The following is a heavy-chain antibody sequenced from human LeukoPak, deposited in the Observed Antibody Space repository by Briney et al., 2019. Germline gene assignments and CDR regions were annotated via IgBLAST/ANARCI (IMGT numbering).Heavy chain of an antibody. J-gene: IGHJ4*02. CDR2: IYYSGST. V-gene: IGHV4-38-2*01. CDR1: GEPFSGYY. D-gene: IGHD2-2*01. CDR3: ATIPRYCSSTSCSTNLYYFDY. Sequence: SEILSLTCAVSGEPFSGYYWGWIRQPPGKGLEWIGSIYYSGSTYYNPSLKSRVTISVDTSKNQFSLKLSSVTAADTAVYYCATIPRYCSSTSCSTNLYYFDYWGQGTLVTVSS.